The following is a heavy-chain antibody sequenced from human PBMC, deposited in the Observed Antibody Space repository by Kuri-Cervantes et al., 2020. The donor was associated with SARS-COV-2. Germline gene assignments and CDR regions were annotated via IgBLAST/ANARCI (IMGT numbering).Heavy chain of an antibody. Sequence: GGSLRLSCTASGFTFGDYAMSWVRQAPGKGLEWVSSISSSSSYIYYADSVKGRFTISRDNAKNSLYLQMNSLRAEDTAVYYCARTGPSAVTIFGVVTRHGMDVWGQGTTVTVSS. V-gene: IGHV3-21*01. CDR2: ISSSSSYI. D-gene: IGHD3-3*01. CDR3: ARTGPSAVTIFGVVTRHGMDV. CDR1: GFTFGDYA. J-gene: IGHJ6*02.